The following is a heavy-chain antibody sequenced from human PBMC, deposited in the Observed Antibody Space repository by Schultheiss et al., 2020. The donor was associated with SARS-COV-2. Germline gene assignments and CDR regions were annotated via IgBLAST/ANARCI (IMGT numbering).Heavy chain of an antibody. CDR1: GFTVSSNY. CDR3: ARDSGSRDNSAFDL. CDR2: IYIGGAT. V-gene: IGHV3-53*01. D-gene: IGHD5-24*01. Sequence: GGSLRLSCAASGFTVSSNYMSWVRQAPGKGLEWVSVIYIGGATYYADSVKGRFTISRDNAKNSLYLQMNSLRAEDTAVYYCARDSGSRDNSAFDLWGQGTMVTVSS. J-gene: IGHJ3*01.